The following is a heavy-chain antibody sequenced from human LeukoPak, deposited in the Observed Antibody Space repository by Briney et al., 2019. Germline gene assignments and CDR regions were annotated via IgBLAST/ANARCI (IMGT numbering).Heavy chain of an antibody. CDR3: SRRIVGVVDFFHP. Sequence: SGPTLVNPTQTLTLTCTFSGFSLATYGVRVGWIRQPPGKALEWLALISWDDEKYYSPSLESRLTIAKDTSKNHVVLIMTDMEPLDTRPYYSSRRIVGVVDFFHPWGLGVLVTLPS. V-gene: IGHV2-5*02. CDR2: ISWDDEK. J-gene: IGHJ5*02. D-gene: IGHD1-26*01. CDR1: GFSLATYGVR.